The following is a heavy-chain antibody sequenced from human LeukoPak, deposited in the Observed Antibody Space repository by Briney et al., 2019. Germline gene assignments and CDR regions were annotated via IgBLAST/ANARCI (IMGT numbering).Heavy chain of an antibody. J-gene: IGHJ6*03. Sequence: PSETLSLTCTVSGGSISSYYWSWIRQPAGKGLEWIGRIYTSGSTNYNPSLKSRVTISVDTSKNQFSLKLSSVTAADTAVYYCARQYSGYDLYYYYYMDVWGKGTTVTISS. CDR3: ARQYSGYDLYYYYYMDV. CDR2: IYTSGST. CDR1: GGSISSYY. V-gene: IGHV4-4*07. D-gene: IGHD5-12*01.